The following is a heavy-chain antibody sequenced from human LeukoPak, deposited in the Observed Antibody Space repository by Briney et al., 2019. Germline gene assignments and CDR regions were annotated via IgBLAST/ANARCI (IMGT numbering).Heavy chain of an antibody. Sequence: GGSLRLSCATSGFTFSRYSMNWVRQAPGKGLEWVSSISSSSSYIYYADSVKGRFTISRDNAKNSLYLQMNSLRAEDTAVYYCARALSYRGSRPGYAFDIWGQGTMVTVSS. CDR1: GFTFSRYS. CDR3: ARALSYRGSRPGYAFDI. CDR2: ISSSSSYI. J-gene: IGHJ3*02. D-gene: IGHD1-26*01. V-gene: IGHV3-21*01.